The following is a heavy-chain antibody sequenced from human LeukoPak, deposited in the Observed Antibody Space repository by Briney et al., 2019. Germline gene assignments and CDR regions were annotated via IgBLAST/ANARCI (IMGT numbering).Heavy chain of an antibody. CDR1: GFTVSSNY. D-gene: IGHD3-9*01. Sequence: GGSLRLSCAASGFTVSSNYMSWVRQAPGKGLEWVAVISYDGSNKYYADSVKGRFTISRDNSKNTLYLQMNSLRAEDTAVYYCAKDNRRYYDILTGLDYWGQGTLVTVSS. CDR2: ISYDGSNK. V-gene: IGHV3-30*18. CDR3: AKDNRRYYDILTGLDY. J-gene: IGHJ4*02.